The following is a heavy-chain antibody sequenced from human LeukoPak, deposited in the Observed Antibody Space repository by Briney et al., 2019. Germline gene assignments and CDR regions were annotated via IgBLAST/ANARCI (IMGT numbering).Heavy chain of an antibody. CDR3: ARHVRASSSCFDY. Sequence: SETLSLTCAVYGGSFSGYYWSWIRQPPGKGLEWIGEINHSGSTNYNPSLKSRVTISVDTSKNQFSLKLSSVTAADTAVYYCARHVRASSSCFDYWGQGTLVTVSS. CDR2: INHSGST. J-gene: IGHJ4*02. D-gene: IGHD6-13*01. V-gene: IGHV4-34*01. CDR1: GGSFSGYY.